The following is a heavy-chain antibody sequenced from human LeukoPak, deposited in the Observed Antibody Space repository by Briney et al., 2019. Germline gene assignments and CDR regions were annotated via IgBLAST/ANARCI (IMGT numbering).Heavy chain of an antibody. J-gene: IGHJ4*02. Sequence: AGSLRLSCAASGFTFSSYAMSWVRQAPGKGLEWVSNISGSGGSTYHADSVKGRFTISRDNSKSTMYLQMNSLRAEDTAVYFCAKGRYSGYDSKDSWGQGTLVTVSS. CDR3: AKGRYSGYDSKDS. D-gene: IGHD5-12*01. V-gene: IGHV3-23*01. CDR2: ISGSGGST. CDR1: GFTFSSYA.